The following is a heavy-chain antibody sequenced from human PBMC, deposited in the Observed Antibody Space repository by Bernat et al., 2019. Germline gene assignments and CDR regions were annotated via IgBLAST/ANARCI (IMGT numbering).Heavy chain of an antibody. CDR1: GGSFSGYY. CDR3: ARGKIFGVVIIYYYMDV. Sequence: QVQLQQWGAGLLKPSETLSLTCAVYGGSFSGYYWSWIRQPPGKGLEWIGEINHSGSTNYNPSLKSRVTISVDTSKNQFSLKLSSVTAADTAVYYCARGKIFGVVIIYYYMDVWGKGTTVTVSS. V-gene: IGHV4-34*01. CDR2: INHSGST. D-gene: IGHD3-3*01. J-gene: IGHJ6*03.